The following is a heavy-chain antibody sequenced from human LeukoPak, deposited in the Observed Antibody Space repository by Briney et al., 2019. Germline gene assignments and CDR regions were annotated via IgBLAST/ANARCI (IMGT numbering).Heavy chain of an antibody. D-gene: IGHD3-3*01. CDR3: ARHLPDDFWSGSGYYFDY. CDR1: GGSISSYY. J-gene: IGHJ4*02. Sequence: PSETLSLTCTVSGGSISSYYWSLIRQPPGKGLEWIGYIYYSGSTNYNPSLKSRVTISVDTSKNQFSLKLSSVTAADTAVYYCARHLPDDFWSGSGYYFDYWGQGTLVTVSS. CDR2: IYYSGST. V-gene: IGHV4-59*08.